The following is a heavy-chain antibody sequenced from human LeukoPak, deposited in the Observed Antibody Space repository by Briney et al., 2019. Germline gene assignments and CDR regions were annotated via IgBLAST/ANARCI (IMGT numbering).Heavy chain of an antibody. J-gene: IGHJ5*02. CDR1: GGTFSSYA. CDR3: ARQEGSGSYEFDP. D-gene: IGHD1-26*01. Sequence: ASVKVSCKASGGTFSSYAISRVRQAPGQGLEWMGGIIPIFGTANYAQKFQGRVTITTDESTSTAYMELSSLRSEDTAVYYCARQEGSGSYEFDPWGQGPLVTVSS. CDR2: IIPIFGTA. V-gene: IGHV1-69*05.